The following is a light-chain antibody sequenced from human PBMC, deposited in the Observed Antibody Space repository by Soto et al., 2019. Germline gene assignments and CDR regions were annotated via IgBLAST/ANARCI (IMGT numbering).Light chain of an antibody. CDR2: AAS. J-gene: IGKJ3*01. CDR1: QGISSY. V-gene: IGKV1-8*01. CDR3: QQYYSYPRT. Sequence: AIRMTQSPSSFSASTGDRVTITCRASQGISSYLAWYQQKPEKAPKLLIYAASTLQSGVPSRFSGSGSGTDFTLTISCLQSEDFATYYCQQYYSYPRTFGPGTKVDIK.